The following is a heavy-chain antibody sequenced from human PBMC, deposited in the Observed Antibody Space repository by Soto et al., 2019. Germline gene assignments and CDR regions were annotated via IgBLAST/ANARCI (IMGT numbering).Heavy chain of an antibody. CDR1: GYTFTSYD. Sequence: GASVKVSCKASGYTFTSYDINWVRQATGQGLEWMGWMNPNSGNTGYAQKFQGRVTITADKSTSTAYMELSSLRSEDTAVYYCARDNSLVDTAMVMYWGQGTLVTVSS. J-gene: IGHJ4*02. CDR2: MNPNSGNT. CDR3: ARDNSLVDTAMVMY. D-gene: IGHD5-18*01. V-gene: IGHV1-8*01.